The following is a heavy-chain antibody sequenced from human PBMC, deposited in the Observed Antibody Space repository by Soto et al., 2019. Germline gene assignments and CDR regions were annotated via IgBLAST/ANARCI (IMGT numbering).Heavy chain of an antibody. J-gene: IGHJ5*02. CDR2: ISGSGGST. D-gene: IGHD2-2*01. Sequence: GGSLRLSCAASGFTFSSYAMSWVRQAPGKGLEWVSAISGSGGSTYYADSVKGRFTISRDNSKNTLYLQMNSLRAEDTAVYYCAKDFGASSTSRNWFDPGGQGTLVTVSS. CDR3: AKDFGASSTSRNWFDP. V-gene: IGHV3-23*01. CDR1: GFTFSSYA.